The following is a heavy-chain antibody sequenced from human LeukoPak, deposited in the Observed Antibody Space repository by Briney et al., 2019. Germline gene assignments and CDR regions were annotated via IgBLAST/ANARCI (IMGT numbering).Heavy chain of an antibody. V-gene: IGHV1-2*02. Sequence: ASVKLSCKASGYTFTGYYMHWVRQAPGQGLEWMGWINPNSGGTNYAQKFQGRVTMTRDTSISTAYMELSRLRSDDTAVYYCAREDGSSWPNFDYWGQGTLVTVSS. J-gene: IGHJ4*02. CDR1: GYTFTGYY. CDR2: INPNSGGT. CDR3: AREDGSSWPNFDY. D-gene: IGHD6-13*01.